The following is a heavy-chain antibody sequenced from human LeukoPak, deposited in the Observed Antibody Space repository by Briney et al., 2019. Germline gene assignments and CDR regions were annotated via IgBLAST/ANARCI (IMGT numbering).Heavy chain of an antibody. CDR1: GGSISSGDSY. Sequence: SETLSLTCTVSGGSISSGDSYWSWIRQPPGKGLEWIGYIYYSGSTYYNPSLKSRVTISVDTSKNQFSLKLSSVTAADTAVYYCARGSSGCSYDYWGQGTLVTVSS. CDR3: ARGSSGCSYDY. J-gene: IGHJ4*02. CDR2: IYYSGST. V-gene: IGHV4-30-4*01. D-gene: IGHD6-19*01.